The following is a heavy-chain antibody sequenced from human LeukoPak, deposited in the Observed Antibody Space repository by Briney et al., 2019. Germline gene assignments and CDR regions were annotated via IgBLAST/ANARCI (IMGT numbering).Heavy chain of an antibody. CDR2: VKSKTDGGTT. D-gene: IGHD2-2*01. V-gene: IGHV3-15*01. CDR1: GFTSSNAW. J-gene: IGHJ6*02. Sequence: GGSLRLSCAASGFTSSNAWMSWVRRAPGKGLEWVGRVKSKTDGGTTDYAAPAKGRFTISRDDSKNTLYLQMNSLKTEDTAVYYCTTDPSFMPRAYYGMDVWGQGTTVTVSS. CDR3: TTDPSFMPRAYYGMDV.